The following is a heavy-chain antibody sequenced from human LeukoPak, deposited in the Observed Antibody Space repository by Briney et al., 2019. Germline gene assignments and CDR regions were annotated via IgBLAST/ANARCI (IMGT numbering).Heavy chain of an antibody. V-gene: IGHV1-69*04. Sequence: ASVKVSCKASGGTFSSYAISWVRQAPGQGLEWMGRIIPIFGIANYAQKFQGRVTITADKSTSTAYMELSSLRSEDTAVYYCASDQHDPYCGGDCYPYNCCDPWGKGTLVTVSS. CDR3: ASDQHDPYCGGDCYPYNCCDP. J-gene: IGHJ5*02. CDR2: IIPIFGIA. D-gene: IGHD2-21*02. CDR1: GGTFSSYA.